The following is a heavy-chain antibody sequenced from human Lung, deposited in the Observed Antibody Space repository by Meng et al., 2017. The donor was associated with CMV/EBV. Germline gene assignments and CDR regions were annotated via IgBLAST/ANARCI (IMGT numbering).Heavy chain of an antibody. CDR3: ARHRYFFDT. J-gene: IGHJ4*02. CDR2: ITTDSRYI. V-gene: IGHV3-21*04. CDR1: GFTFNSYS. D-gene: IGHD3-9*01. Sequence: GGSLRLSCAASGFTFNSYSMNWVRQAPGKGLEWISSITTDSRYIYYAASVKGRFTISRDNTKDSLYLQMDGLGADDAAVSFCARHRYFFDTWGQGTPVTVSS.